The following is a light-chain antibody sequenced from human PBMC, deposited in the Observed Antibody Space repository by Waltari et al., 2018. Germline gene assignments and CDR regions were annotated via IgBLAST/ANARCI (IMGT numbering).Light chain of an antibody. Sequence: DIVXTXSPDSXAASLGERATXNCXSSQSVLYTSNGENHLAXYQQKSGQPPKLLIYXASXRESGVPDRFSGXGSGTXXTLTITGLQAEXAXXYYCQQYSATPYTXXXXTXLEIK. CDR2: XAS. J-gene: IGKJ2*01. CDR3: QQYSATPYT. V-gene: IGKV4-1*01. CDR1: QSVLYTSNGENH.